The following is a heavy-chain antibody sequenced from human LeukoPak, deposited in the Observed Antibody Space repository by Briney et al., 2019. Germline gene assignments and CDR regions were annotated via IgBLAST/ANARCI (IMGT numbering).Heavy chain of an antibody. CDR1: GYTCTSYG. J-gene: IGHJ4*02. CDR2: ISAYNGKT. V-gene: IGHV1-18*01. D-gene: IGHD1-26*01. Sequence: ASVKVSCKASGYTCTSYGISWVRHAPGQGLEWMGWISAYNGKTNYAQKPQGRVTMTTDTSTSTAYMELRSLRSDDTAVYYCARDRVGAIFDYWGQGTLVTVSS. CDR3: ARDRVGAIFDY.